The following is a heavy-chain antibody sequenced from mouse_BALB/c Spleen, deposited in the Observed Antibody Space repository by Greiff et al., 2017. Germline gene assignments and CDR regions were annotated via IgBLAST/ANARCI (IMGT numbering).Heavy chain of an antibody. D-gene: IGHD2-14*01. V-gene: IGHV7-1*02. CDR1: GFTFSDFY. CDR3: ARDARRYDGDYYAMDY. J-gene: IGHJ4*01. Sequence: EVKVVESGGGLVQPGGSLRLSCATSGFTFSDFYMEWVRQPPGKRLEWIAASRNKANDYTTEYGASVKGRFIVSRDTSQSILYLQMNALRAEDTAIYYCARDARRYDGDYYAMDYWGQGTSVTVSS. CDR2: SRNKANDYTT.